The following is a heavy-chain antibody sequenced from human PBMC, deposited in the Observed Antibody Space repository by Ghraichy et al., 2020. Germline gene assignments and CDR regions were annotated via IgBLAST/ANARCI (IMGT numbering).Heavy chain of an antibody. D-gene: IGHD3-10*01. CDR1: GFTFSSYS. CDR3: ARVAGFSSSWFGGAGWLDP. J-gene: IGHJ5*02. CDR2: ISSSGVHI. V-gene: IGHV3-21*01. Sequence: GGSLRLSCAGSGFTFSSYSLNWVRQAPGKGLEWVSSISSSGVHIYYAESVRGRFTVSRDNAKNTLSLEMNSLRAEDTAVYYCARVAGFSSSWFGGAGWLDPWGQGNAVTVSS.